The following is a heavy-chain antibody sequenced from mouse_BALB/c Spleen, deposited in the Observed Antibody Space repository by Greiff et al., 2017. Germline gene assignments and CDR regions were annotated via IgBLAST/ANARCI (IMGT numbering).Heavy chain of an antibody. CDR2: ISSGSSTI. V-gene: IGHV5-17*02. D-gene: IGHD1-1*01. J-gene: IGHJ4*01. CDR3: ARSDGSSYDYYAMDY. Sequence: EVKLVESGGGLVQPGGSRKLSCAASGFTFSSFGMHWVRQAPEKGLEWVAYISSGSSTIYYADTVKGRFTISRDNPKNTLFLQMTSLRSEDTAMYYCARSDGSSYDYYAMDYWGQGTSVTVSS. CDR1: GFTFSSFG.